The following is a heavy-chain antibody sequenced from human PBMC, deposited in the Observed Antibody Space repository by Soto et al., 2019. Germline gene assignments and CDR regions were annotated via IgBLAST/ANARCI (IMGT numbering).Heavy chain of an antibody. V-gene: IGHV4-59*08. CDR3: ARQGFGVLHGLVDV. Sequence: PSETLSLTCTVSGGSITSYYWGWLRQPPGQGLELIGYIFYIAYTKYNPSLKGRVTISVDASKNQFSLNLTSVTAADTAVYYCARQGFGVLHGLVDVWGQGTTVTVSS. CDR1: GGSITSYY. J-gene: IGHJ6*02. D-gene: IGHD3-10*01. CDR2: IFYIAYT.